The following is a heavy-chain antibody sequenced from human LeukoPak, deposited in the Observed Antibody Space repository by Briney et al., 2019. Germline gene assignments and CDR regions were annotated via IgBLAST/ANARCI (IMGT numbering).Heavy chain of an antibody. CDR1: GFTFSSYA. D-gene: IGHD1-1*01. J-gene: IGHJ4*02. V-gene: IGHV3-23*01. Sequence: GGSPRLSCAASGFTFSSYAMSWVRQAPGKGLEWISTITTSGGDTYYADSVKGRFTISRDNSKNTLYLQVNSLRAEDTAVYYCATTYSYWGQGTLVTVSS. CDR3: ATTYSY. CDR2: ITTSGGDT.